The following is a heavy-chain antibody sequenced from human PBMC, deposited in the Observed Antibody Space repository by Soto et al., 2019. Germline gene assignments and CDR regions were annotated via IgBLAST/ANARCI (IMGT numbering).Heavy chain of an antibody. V-gene: IGHV5-51*01. Sequence: PGESLKISCKGSGYSFTSYWIGWVRQMPGKGLEWMGIIYPGDSDTRYSPSFQGQVTISADKSISTVYLQWSSLKASDTAMYYCARPGSITAIMRRGYYGMDVWGQGTTVTVSS. D-gene: IGHD1-20*01. CDR1: GYSFTSYW. J-gene: IGHJ6*02. CDR2: IYPGDSDT. CDR3: ARPGSITAIMRRGYYGMDV.